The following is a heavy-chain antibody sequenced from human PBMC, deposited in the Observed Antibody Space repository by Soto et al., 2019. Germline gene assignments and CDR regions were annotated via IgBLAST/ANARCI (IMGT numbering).Heavy chain of an antibody. D-gene: IGHD6-19*01. CDR3: ARCTVDTIVTSGWCHYLDP. Sequence: EVQLLDSGGGLVQPGGSLRLSCAASGFTFSSSAMSWVRQAPGKGLEWVSAVSGSGGTTYYADSVRGRFTISRDNSKNTLYLQMNILRAEDTAIYFCARCTVDTIVTSGWCHYLDPLGQGTLVTVSS. J-gene: IGHJ5*02. CDR1: GFTFSSSA. V-gene: IGHV3-23*01. CDR2: VSGSGGTT.